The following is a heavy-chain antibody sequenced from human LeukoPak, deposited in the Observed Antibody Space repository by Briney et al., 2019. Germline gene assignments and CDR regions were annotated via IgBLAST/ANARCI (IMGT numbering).Heavy chain of an antibody. CDR3: ARYGYSSGWYYAFDI. J-gene: IGHJ3*02. D-gene: IGHD6-19*01. V-gene: IGHV7-4-1*02. CDR1: GYTFTSYA. Sequence: GASVKVSCKASGYTFTSYAMNWVRQAPGQGLEWMGWINANTGNPTYAQGFTGRFVFSLDTSVSTAYLQISSLKAEDTAVYYCARYGYSSGWYYAFDIWGQGTMVTVSS. CDR2: INANTGNP.